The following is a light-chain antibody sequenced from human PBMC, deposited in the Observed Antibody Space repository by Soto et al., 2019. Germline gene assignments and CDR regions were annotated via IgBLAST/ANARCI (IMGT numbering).Light chain of an antibody. J-gene: IGKJ2*01. CDR1: QSVSSN. CDR3: QQYNNWPLYT. Sequence: EIVMTQSPATLSVYPGERATLSCRASQSVSSNLAWYQQKPGQAPRLLIYGASTRATGIPARFSGSGSGTEFTLTISSPQSEDFAVYYCQQYNNWPLYTFGQGTKVDIK. CDR2: GAS. V-gene: IGKV3-15*01.